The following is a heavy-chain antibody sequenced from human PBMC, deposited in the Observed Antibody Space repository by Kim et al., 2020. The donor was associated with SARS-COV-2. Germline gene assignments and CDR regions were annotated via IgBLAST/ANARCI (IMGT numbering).Heavy chain of an antibody. CDR1: GGSINSGDYY. J-gene: IGHJ4*02. D-gene: IGHD6-13*01. CDR3: ARGGLGQQQLVG. Sequence: SETLSLTCTVSGGSINSGDYYWSWIRQPPGKGLEWIGYIYYSGSTYYNPSLKSRVTISVDTSKNQFSLKLSSVTAADTAVYYCARGGLGQQQLVGWGQGTLVTVSS. CDR2: IYYSGST. V-gene: IGHV4-30-4*01.